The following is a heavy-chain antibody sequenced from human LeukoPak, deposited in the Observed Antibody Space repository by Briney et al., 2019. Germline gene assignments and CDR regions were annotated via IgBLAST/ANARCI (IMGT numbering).Heavy chain of an antibody. J-gene: IGHJ6*02. V-gene: IGHV3-7*03. D-gene: IGHD1-26*01. CDR1: GFTFGKYW. Sequence: GGSLRLSCVASGFTFGKYWMSWVRQAPGKGLEWVANIKQDGSEKYYVDSVKGRFTISRDNSKNTLYLQMNSLRAEDTAVYYCAKDLLGGELLTSSYYYGMDVWGQGTTVTVSS. CDR3: AKDLLGGELLTSSYYYGMDV. CDR2: IKQDGSEK.